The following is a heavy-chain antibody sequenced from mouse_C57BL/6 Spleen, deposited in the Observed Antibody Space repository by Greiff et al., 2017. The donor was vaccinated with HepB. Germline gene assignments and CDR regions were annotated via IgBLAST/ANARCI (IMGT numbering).Heavy chain of an antibody. CDR1: GFTFSSYA. CDR3: ASLHYGSSYPFAY. D-gene: IGHD1-1*01. V-gene: IGHV5-4*03. CDR2: ISDGGSYT. J-gene: IGHJ3*01. Sequence: DVMLVESGGGLVKPGGSLKLSCAASGFTFSSYAMSWVRQTPEKRLEWVATISDGGSYTYYPDNVKGRFTISRDKAKNNLYLQMSHLKSEDTAMYYCASLHYGSSYPFAYWGQGTLVTVSA.